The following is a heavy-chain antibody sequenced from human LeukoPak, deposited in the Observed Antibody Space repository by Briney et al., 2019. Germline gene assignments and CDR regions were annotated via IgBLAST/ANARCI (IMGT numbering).Heavy chain of an antibody. CDR2: INHSGST. CDR3: ARVPFAGDYGGNFDY. J-gene: IGHJ4*02. D-gene: IGHD4-23*01. Sequence: SETLSLTCAVYGGSFSGYYWSWIRQRPGKGLEWIGEINHSGSTNYNPSLKSRVTISVDTSKNQFSLKLSSVTAADTAVYYCARVPFAGDYGGNFDYWGQGTLVTVSS. V-gene: IGHV4-34*01. CDR1: GGSFSGYY.